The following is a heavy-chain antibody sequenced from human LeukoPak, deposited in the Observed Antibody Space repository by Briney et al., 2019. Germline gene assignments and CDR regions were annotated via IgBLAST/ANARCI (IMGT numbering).Heavy chain of an antibody. CDR2: FDPEDGET. V-gene: IGHV1-24*01. J-gene: IGHJ4*02. D-gene: IGHD3-22*01. CDR1: GYTLTELS. CDR3: ATVYYDSSGYTQYYFDY. Sequence: ASVKVSCKVFGYTLTELSMHWVRQAPGKGLEWMGGFDPEDGETIYAQKFQGRVTMTEDTSTDTVYMELSSLRSEDTAVYYCATVYYDSSGYTQYYFDYWGQGTLVTVSS.